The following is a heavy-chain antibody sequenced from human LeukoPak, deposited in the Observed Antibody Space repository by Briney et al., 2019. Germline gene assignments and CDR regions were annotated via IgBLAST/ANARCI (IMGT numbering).Heavy chain of an antibody. D-gene: IGHD3-16*02. CDR3: ARGGIMITFGGVIALNWFDP. CDR1: GGSISSYY. Sequence: SETLSLTCTVSGGSISSYYWSWLRQPPAKGLEWIGYIYYSGSTNYNPSLKSRVTISVDTSKNQFSLKLSSVTAADTAVYYCARGGIMITFGGVIALNWFDPWGQGTLVTVSS. V-gene: IGHV4-59*01. J-gene: IGHJ5*02. CDR2: IYYSGST.